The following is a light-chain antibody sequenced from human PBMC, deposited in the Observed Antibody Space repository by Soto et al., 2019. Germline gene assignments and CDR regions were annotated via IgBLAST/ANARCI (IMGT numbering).Light chain of an antibody. CDR1: QTTSNY. CDR3: HQSYSMPYA. J-gene: IGKJ2*01. Sequence: DIQMTQSPSSLSASVGDRVTITCRASQTTSNYLNWYQLKPGKAPKLLIYAASTLQTGVPSRFTGSGSGTDFTLTIISLQPEDYATYCCHQSYSMPYAFGPGTKVEIK. V-gene: IGKV1-39*01. CDR2: AAS.